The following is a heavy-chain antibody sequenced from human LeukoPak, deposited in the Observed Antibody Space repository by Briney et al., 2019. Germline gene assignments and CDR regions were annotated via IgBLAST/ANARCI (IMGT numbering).Heavy chain of an antibody. D-gene: IGHD2-2*01. V-gene: IGHV3-23*01. CDR1: GFTSTSYA. CDR2: ISGSGGST. Sequence: GGSLRLSCAASGFTSTSYAMSWVRRARERGGEWVSAISGSGGSTYYADSVKGQFTIYRHSSKNTLYLQMNSLRAEDTAVYYCAKGIGYCSSASCSISPFDYWGQGTLVTVSS. CDR3: AKGIGYCSSASCSISPFDY. J-gene: IGHJ4*02.